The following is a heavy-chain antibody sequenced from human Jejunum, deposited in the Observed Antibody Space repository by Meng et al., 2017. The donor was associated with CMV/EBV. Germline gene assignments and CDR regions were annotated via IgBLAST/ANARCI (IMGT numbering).Heavy chain of an antibody. D-gene: IGHD3-10*01. CDR1: GGSISDYY. V-gene: IGHV4-4*07. Sequence: VPLPEPGPGLVKPSETLSLTCTVSGGSISDYYWSWIRQPAGKGLEWIGRIYSNGATNYNPSLKSRVTMSVDTSKNQFSLKLSSVTAADTAVYFCARDMHREVVIQDYWGQGTLVTVSS. CDR3: ARDMHREVVIQDY. J-gene: IGHJ4*02. CDR2: IYSNGAT.